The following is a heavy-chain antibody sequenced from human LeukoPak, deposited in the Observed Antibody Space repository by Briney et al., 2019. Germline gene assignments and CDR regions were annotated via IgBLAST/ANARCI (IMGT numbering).Heavy chain of an antibody. J-gene: IGHJ4*02. V-gene: IGHV4-39*01. Sequence: PSETLSLTCTVCIDSLSSSSYYWGWIRQPPGRGLEWIGSIYYSGRTYYNPSLKSRVTVSVDTSKNQFSLKLSPVTAADTAVYYCARRYCSGGSCYYFDYWGQGTLVTVSS. CDR1: IDSLSSSSYY. CDR2: IYYSGRT. D-gene: IGHD2-15*01. CDR3: ARRYCSGGSCYYFDY.